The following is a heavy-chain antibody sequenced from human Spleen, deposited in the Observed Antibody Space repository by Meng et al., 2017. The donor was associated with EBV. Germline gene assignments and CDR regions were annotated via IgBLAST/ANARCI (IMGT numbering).Heavy chain of an antibody. J-gene: IGHJ4*02. Sequence: QLQRQESGPRLVKPSETLSLTCTVSGGSIRSYYWSWIRQPPGKGLEWIGYINYLGGTNYNPSLKSRVTISVATSKNQLSLTLTSVTGADTAVYYCARATPGYSYGYTDSWGQGILVTVSS. CDR1: GGSIRSYY. CDR2: INYLGGT. CDR3: ARATPGYSYGYTDS. D-gene: IGHD5-18*01. V-gene: IGHV4-59*01.